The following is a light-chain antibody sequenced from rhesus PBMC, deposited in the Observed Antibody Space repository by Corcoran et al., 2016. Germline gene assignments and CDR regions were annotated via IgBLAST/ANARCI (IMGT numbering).Light chain of an antibody. Sequence: DIQMTQSPSSQAASVGDKVTIPCRASQGSSSWLAWYQQKPGKAPNLLIYKASSLQSGAPSRISGSVACQAFTFTITSLKPEDFATYYCLQYSSSPFSFSQGAKVDI. CDR2: KAS. J-gene: IGKJ2*01. CDR3: LQYSSSPFS. CDR1: QGSSSW. V-gene: IGKV1-22*01.